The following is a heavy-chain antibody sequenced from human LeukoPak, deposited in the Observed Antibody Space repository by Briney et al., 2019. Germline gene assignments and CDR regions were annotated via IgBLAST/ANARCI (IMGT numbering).Heavy chain of an antibody. CDR2: IYWDGDR. CDR3: GHERGYFSDGSCYRSEVHFDF. D-gene: IGHD2-15*01. CDR1: GFSLSTSGVG. V-gene: IGHV2-5*02. J-gene: IGHJ4*02. Sequence: KESGPTLVKPTQTLTLTCTFSGFSLSTSGVGVGWIRQPPGKALEWLALIYWDGDRRYSPSLKSRLTITKDTSKNQVVLTMTNMDPVEAGTYYCGHERGYFSDGSCYRSEVHFDFWGQGTLVTVSS.